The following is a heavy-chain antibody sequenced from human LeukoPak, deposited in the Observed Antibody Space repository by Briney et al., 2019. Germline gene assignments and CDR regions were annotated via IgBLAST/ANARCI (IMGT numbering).Heavy chain of an antibody. D-gene: IGHD2-2*01. CDR2: INHSGST. CDR3: AMESLPAAQNDAFDI. J-gene: IGHJ3*02. V-gene: IGHV4-34*01. Sequence: SSETLSLTCAVYGGSFSGYYWSWIRQPPGKGLEWIGEINHSGSTNYNPSLKSRVTISVDTSKNQFSLKLSSVTAADTAVYYCAMESLPAAQNDAFDIWGQGTMVTVSS. CDR1: GGSFSGYY.